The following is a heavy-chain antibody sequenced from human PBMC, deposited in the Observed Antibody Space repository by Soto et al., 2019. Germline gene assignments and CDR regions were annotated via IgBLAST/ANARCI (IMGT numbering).Heavy chain of an antibody. CDR2: ISSTGSVT. J-gene: IGHJ4*02. CDR1: GFTFSSYE. V-gene: IGHV3-48*03. Sequence: EMQLVESGGGLVQPGGSLRLSCAASGFTFSSYEMHWVRQAPGKGLEWISYISSTGSVTLYADSVRGRFTMSRDNTKNSVSLQMSSLRAEDTAVYYCVRDLHEPLATDALRVANWGQGTQVTVSS. D-gene: IGHD2-8*02. CDR3: VRDLHEPLATDALRVAN.